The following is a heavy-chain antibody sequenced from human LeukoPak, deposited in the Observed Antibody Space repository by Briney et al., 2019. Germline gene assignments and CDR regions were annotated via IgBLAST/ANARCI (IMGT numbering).Heavy chain of an antibody. CDR3: ATRAYCGGDCYSDAFDI. CDR2: IIPIFGTA. Sequence: SVKVSCKASGGTFSSYAISWVRQAPGQGLEWMGGIIPIFGTANYAQKFQGRVTITTGESTSTAYMELSSLRSEDTAVYYCATRAYCGGDCYSDAFDIWGQGTMVTVSS. J-gene: IGHJ3*02. V-gene: IGHV1-69*05. CDR1: GGTFSSYA. D-gene: IGHD2-21*02.